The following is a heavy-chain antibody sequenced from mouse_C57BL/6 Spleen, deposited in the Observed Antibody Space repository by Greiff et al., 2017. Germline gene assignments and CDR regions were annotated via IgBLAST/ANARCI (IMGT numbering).Heavy chain of an antibody. CDR2: ISDGGSYT. CDR3: ARVRDYPYWSFDV. J-gene: IGHJ1*03. V-gene: IGHV5-4*01. Sequence: EVQLVESGGGLVKPGGSLKLSCAASGFTFSSYAMSWVRQTPEKRLEWVATISDGGSYTYYPDNVKGRCTISRDNAKNNLYLQMSHLKSEDTAMYYCARVRDYPYWSFDVWGTGTTVTVSS. D-gene: IGHD2-4*01. CDR1: GFTFSSYA.